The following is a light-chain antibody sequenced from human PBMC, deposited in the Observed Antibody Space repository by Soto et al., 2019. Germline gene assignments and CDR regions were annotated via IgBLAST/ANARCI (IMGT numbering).Light chain of an antibody. J-gene: IGKJ4*01. CDR1: QSISSY. CDR2: AAS. CDR3: QKYNSAPLT. Sequence: DIQMTQSPSSLSSSVGDRVTITCRASQSISSYLNWYQQKPGKAPKLLTYAASSLQSAVPSRFGGSGSGTDFTLTISSLQPEDVATYFCQKYNSAPLTFGGGTKVDI. V-gene: IGKV1-39*01.